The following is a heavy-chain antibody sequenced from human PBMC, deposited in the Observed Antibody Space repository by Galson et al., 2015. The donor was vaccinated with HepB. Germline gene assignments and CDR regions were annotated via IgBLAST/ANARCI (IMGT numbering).Heavy chain of an antibody. D-gene: IGHD3-10*01. V-gene: IGHV3-9*01. CDR2: ISWNSGSI. CDR1: GFTFDDYA. CDR3: AKGFETGVAGSFDY. Sequence: SLRLSCAASGFTFDDYAMHWVRQAPGKGLEWVSGISWNSGSIGYADSVKGRFTISRDNAKNSLYLQMNSLRAEDSALYYCAKGFETGVAGSFDYWGQGTLVTVSS. J-gene: IGHJ4*02.